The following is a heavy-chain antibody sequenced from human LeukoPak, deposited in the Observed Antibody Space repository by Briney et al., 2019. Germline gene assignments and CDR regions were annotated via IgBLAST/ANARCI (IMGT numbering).Heavy chain of an antibody. V-gene: IGHV3-30*18. CDR1: GFTFSLFG. CDR2: MSADGSHM. Sequence: GGSLRLSCAASGFTFSLFGMHWVRQAPGKGLEWVALMSADGSHMYYADSVKGRFTISRDNSGNTLYLQMNSLRTEDTALYFCAKAAVYSSSWTPFDDWGQGTLVTVSS. J-gene: IGHJ4*02. CDR3: AKAAVYSSSWTPFDD. D-gene: IGHD6-13*01.